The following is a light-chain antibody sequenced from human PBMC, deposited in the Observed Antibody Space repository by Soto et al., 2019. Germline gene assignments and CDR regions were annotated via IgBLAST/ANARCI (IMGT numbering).Light chain of an antibody. CDR1: QSISSY. CDR3: QQRSNWPLT. Sequence: EIVLTQSPATLSLSPGERATLPCRASQSISSYLGWYQQKPGQAPRLLIYDASNRATGIPARFSGSGSGTDFPLTISSLEPEDFAVYYCQQRSNWPLTFGGGTKVEI. J-gene: IGKJ4*01. CDR2: DAS. V-gene: IGKV3-11*01.